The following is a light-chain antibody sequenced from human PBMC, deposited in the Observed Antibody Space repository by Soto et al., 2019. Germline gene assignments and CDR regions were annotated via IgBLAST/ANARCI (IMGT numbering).Light chain of an antibody. V-gene: IGKV3-15*01. J-gene: IGKJ2*01. CDR1: QTVYTN. CDR3: QHYNNRPFA. Sequence: DIVMTQSPATLSVSPGERATLSCRASQTVYTNLAWYQQKPGQAPRLLIYGASARAAGIPDRFSGSGSGTEFTLTISSLQSEDFAVYYCQHYNNRPFAFGQGTKLEIK. CDR2: GAS.